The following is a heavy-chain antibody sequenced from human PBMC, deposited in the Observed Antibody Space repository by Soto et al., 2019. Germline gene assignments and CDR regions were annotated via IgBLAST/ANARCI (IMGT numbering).Heavy chain of an antibody. Sequence: QVQLVQSGAEVKKPGSSVKVSCKASGGTFSSYAISWVRQAPGQGLEWMGGIIPIFGTANYAQKFQGRVTMTRDTSISTAYMELSRLRSDDTAVYYCARTGVEEEYFDYWGQGTLVTVSS. J-gene: IGHJ4*02. CDR1: GGTFSSYA. CDR3: ARTGVEEEYFDY. CDR2: IIPIFGTA. V-gene: IGHV1-69*06. D-gene: IGHD7-27*01.